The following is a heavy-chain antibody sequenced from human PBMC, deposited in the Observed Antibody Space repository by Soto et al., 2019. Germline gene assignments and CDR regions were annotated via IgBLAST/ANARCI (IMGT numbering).Heavy chain of an antibody. J-gene: IGHJ4*02. CDR1: GFTFNSYA. V-gene: IGHV3-23*01. CDR3: ARGCGDYLRDFDN. Sequence: EVQLLESGGGLVQPGGSLRLSCAASGFTFNSYAISWVRQAPGKGLEWVSGISGSGASTYYADSVRGRFAISRDNSRTTLYLQMNSLRADDTDVYFCARGCGDYLRDFDNWGQGTLVTVSS. D-gene: IGHD4-17*01. CDR2: ISGSGAST.